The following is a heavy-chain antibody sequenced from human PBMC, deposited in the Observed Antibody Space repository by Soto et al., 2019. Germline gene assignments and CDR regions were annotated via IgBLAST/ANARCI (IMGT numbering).Heavy chain of an antibody. CDR1: GFTFSSAW. Sequence: GGSLRLSCAGSGFTFSSAWMSWVRQAPGKGLEWVGRIKKKTDGGTTDYAAPVEGRFTISKDESKSMLYLEMNSLKIEDTAMYYCTTGISTIDYWGPGALVTVSS. CDR2: IKKKTDGGTT. V-gene: IGHV3-15*01. CDR3: TTGISTIDY. D-gene: IGHD3-10*01. J-gene: IGHJ4*02.